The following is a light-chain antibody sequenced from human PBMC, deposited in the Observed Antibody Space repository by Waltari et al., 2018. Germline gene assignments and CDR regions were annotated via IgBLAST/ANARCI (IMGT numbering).Light chain of an antibody. V-gene: IGLV1-40*01. CDR3: QSYDSSLSGSWV. CDR2: GNS. J-gene: IGLJ3*02. Sequence: QSVLTQPPSVSGAPGQRVTLSCTGSTSNIGAGYDVHWYQQLPVTAPKLLIYGNSNRPSGVPDRFSGSKSGTSASLAITGLQAEDEADYYCQSYDSSLSGSWVFGGGTKLTVL. CDR1: TSNIGAGYD.